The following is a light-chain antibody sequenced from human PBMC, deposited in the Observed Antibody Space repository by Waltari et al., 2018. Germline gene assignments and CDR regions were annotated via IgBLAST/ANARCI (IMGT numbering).Light chain of an antibody. Sequence: QSVLTQPPSVSGAPGQRVTISCPGSSSNIGAGYDVHWYQHVPGTAPKLLIYGNNNRPSGVPERFSGSKSATSASLAFTGLQAEDEADYYCQSYDTSLSVSVFGGGTKLTVL. CDR3: QSYDTSLSVSV. J-gene: IGLJ3*02. V-gene: IGLV1-40*01. CDR2: GNN. CDR1: SSNIGAGYD.